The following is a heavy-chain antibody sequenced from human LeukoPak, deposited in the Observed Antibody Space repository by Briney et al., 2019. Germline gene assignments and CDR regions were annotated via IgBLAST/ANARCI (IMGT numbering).Heavy chain of an antibody. CDR3: ARGYGGVNYYDSSGYYFDY. CDR1: GYTFNSYG. CDR2: ISAYNGNT. D-gene: IGHD3-22*01. V-gene: IGHV1-18*01. J-gene: IGHJ4*02. Sequence: ASVKVSCKASGYTFNSYGISWVRQAPGQGLEWMGWISAYNGNTNYAQKVQGRVTMTTDTSTSTAYMELSSLRSEDTAVYYCARGYGGVNYYDSSGYYFDYWGQGTLVTVSS.